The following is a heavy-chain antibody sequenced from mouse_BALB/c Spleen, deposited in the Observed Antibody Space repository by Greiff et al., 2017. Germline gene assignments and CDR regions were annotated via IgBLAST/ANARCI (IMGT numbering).Heavy chain of an antibody. CDR2: IYPGSGST. V-gene: IGHV1S22*01. CDR3: TREEMITTGMDY. D-gene: IGHD2-4*01. CDR1: GYTFTSYW. Sequence: LQQPGSELVRPGASVKLSCKASGYTFTSYWMHWVKQRPGQGLEWIGNIYPGSGSTNYDEKFKSKATLTVDTSSSTAYMQLSSLTSEDSAVYYCTREEMITTGMDYWGQGTSGTVAA. J-gene: IGHJ4*01.